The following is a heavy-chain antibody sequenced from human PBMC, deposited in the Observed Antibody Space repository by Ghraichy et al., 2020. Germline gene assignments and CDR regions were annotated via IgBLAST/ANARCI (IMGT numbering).Heavy chain of an antibody. J-gene: IGHJ4*02. D-gene: IGHD6-19*01. Sequence: GASLNISCAASGFTFSSHWMSWVRQAPGQGLEWVASINQDGAQIYSMDSVKGRFTISRDNAKNSLFLQMNSLRAEDTAVYYCARDASPYSSGWYYFDYWGQGTLVTVSS. CDR1: GFTFSSHW. CDR2: INQDGAQI. CDR3: ARDASPYSSGWYYFDY. V-gene: IGHV3-7*01.